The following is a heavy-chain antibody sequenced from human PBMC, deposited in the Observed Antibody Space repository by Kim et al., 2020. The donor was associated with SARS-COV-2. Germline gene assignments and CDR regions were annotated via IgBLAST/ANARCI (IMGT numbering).Heavy chain of an antibody. J-gene: IGHJ4*01. CDR3: AKLPPEYASNWYTYYFHH. Sequence: GGSLRLSCVASGFTFNNHAMDWVRQAPGRGLEWVSGISESGSTYYADSVKGRFTIPRDNSKNTLYLHMSSLRAEATAVYYCAKLPPEYASNWYTYYFHH. V-gene: IGHV3-23*01. D-gene: IGHD6-13*01. CDR1: GFTFNNHA. CDR2: ISESGST.